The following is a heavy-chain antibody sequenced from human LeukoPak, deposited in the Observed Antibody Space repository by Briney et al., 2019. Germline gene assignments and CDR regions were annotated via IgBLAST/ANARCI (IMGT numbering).Heavy chain of an antibody. D-gene: IGHD2-21*02. CDR2: ISSSSTYL. J-gene: IGHJ3*02. Sequence: GGSLRLSCAASGFTFDIYGMNWVRQAPGKGLEWVSSISSSSTYLDYADSLKGRFTISRDNAKNSLYPQMNSLRAEDTAVYYCARRSYCGGDCYGSDAFDIWGQGTMVTVSS. V-gene: IGHV3-21*01. CDR1: GFTFDIYG. CDR3: ARRSYCGGDCYGSDAFDI.